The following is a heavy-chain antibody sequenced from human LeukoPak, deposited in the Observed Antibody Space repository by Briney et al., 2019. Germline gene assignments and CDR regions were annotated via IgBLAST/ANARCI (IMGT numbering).Heavy chain of an antibody. J-gene: IGHJ4*02. V-gene: IGHV3-30*02. Sequence: GGSLRLSCAASGFTLSSYGMHWVRQSPGKGLEWVAFIRYDGSNKYYADSVKGRFTISRDNSKNTLYLQMNSLRAEDTAVYYCAKENYDLWSGLLYYFDYWGQGTLVTVSS. D-gene: IGHD3-3*01. CDR2: IRYDGSNK. CDR3: AKENYDLWSGLLYYFDY. CDR1: GFTLSSYG.